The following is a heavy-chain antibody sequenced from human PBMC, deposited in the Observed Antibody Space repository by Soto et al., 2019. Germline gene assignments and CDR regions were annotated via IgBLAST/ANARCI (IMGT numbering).Heavy chain of an antibody. CDR2: IWYDGSNK. CDR3: ARDKRHQLLKGDYYYMDV. CDR1: GFTFSSYG. D-gene: IGHD2-2*01. V-gene: IGHV3-33*01. Sequence: GGSLRLSCAASGFTFSSYGMHWVRQAPGKGLEWVAVIWYDGSNKYYADSVKGRFTISRDNSKNTLYLQMNSLRAEDTAVYYCARDKRHQLLKGDYYYMDVWGKGTTVTVSS. J-gene: IGHJ6*03.